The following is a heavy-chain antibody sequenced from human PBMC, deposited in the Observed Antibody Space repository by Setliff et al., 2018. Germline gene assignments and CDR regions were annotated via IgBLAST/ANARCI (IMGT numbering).Heavy chain of an antibody. CDR1: GFPFTNYA. Sequence: PGGSLRLSCVASGFPFTNYAMTRVRQPPGKGLEWIGEINHSGSTNYNPSLKSRVTISVDTSKNQFSLRMTSVSAADTAVYYCAKEHVVISFVTNTHHHYGMDVWGQGTTVTVS. CDR2: INHSGST. CDR3: AKEHVVISFVTNTHHHYGMDV. D-gene: IGHD2-8*01. V-gene: IGHV4-34*01. J-gene: IGHJ6*02.